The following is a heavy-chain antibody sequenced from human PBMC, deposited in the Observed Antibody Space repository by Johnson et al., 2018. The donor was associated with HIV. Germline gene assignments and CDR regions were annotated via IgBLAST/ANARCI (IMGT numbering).Heavy chain of an antibody. CDR1: GFTFSSYG. CDR2: ISSVGSKI. Sequence: QVLLVESGGGVVQPGRSLRLSCVASGFTFSSYGMHWVRQAPGKGLEWVAVISSVGSKIFYADSVKGRFTISRDNSKNTLFLQMNSLRAEDTDLYYSARAWGSRDILTALRGAFDIWGQGTMVTVSS. V-gene: IGHV3-30*03. CDR3: ARAWGSRDILTALRGAFDI. D-gene: IGHD3-9*01. J-gene: IGHJ3*02.